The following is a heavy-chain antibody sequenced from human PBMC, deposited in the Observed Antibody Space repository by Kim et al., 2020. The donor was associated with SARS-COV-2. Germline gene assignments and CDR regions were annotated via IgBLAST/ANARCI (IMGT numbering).Heavy chain of an antibody. CDR2: INSDGSRT. CDR3: ARGYNDILTGYSLDIFDV. Sequence: GGSLRLSCAASGFTFSNYWMHWVRQVPWKGLLWVSRINSDGSRTTSAESVRGRFTISRDNAKNTLYLEVNSLRAEDTGVYYCARGYNDILTGYSLDIFDVWGQETMLTVSS. J-gene: IGHJ3*01. D-gene: IGHD3-9*01. V-gene: IGHV3-74*03. CDR1: GFTFSNYW.